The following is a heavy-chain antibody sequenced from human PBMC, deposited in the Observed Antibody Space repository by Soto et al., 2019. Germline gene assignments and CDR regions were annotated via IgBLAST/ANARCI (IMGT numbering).Heavy chain of an antibody. CDR2: IYYSGST. CDR1: GGSISSYY. D-gene: IGHD3-3*01. V-gene: IGHV4-59*01. Sequence: TSETLSLTCTVSGGSISSYYWSWIRQPPGKGLEWIGYIYYSGSTNYNPSLKSRVTISVDTSKNQFSLKLSSVTAADTAVYYCARGQLRFLPFDYWGQGTLVTVSS. J-gene: IGHJ4*02. CDR3: ARGQLRFLPFDY.